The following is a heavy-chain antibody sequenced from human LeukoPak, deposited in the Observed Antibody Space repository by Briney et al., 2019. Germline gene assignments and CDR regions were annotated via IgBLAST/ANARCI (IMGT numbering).Heavy chain of an antibody. J-gene: IGHJ4*02. D-gene: IGHD3-16*01. V-gene: IGHV3-23*01. CDR1: GFTFSSYA. CDR2: ISATGSST. CDR3: AKDLDFDYVRMVDY. Sequence: AGGSLRLSCAASGFTFSSYAMSWVRQTPGKGLEWVSGISATGSSTYYADSVKGRFTISRDNSKNTLSLQMNSLRAEDTAVYYCAKDLDFDYVRMVDYWGQGTLVTVSS.